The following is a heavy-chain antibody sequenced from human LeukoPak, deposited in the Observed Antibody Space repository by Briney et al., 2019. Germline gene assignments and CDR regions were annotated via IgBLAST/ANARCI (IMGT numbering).Heavy chain of an antibody. V-gene: IGHV3-66*01. CDR2: IYSGGST. Sequence: PGGSLRLSCAASQFYMNWVRQAPGKGLEWVSTIYSGGSTYYADSVKGRFIISRDNSKNTLYLQMNSLRAEDAAVYYCARDCGGGSCYGPYDAFDIWGQGTMVTVSS. D-gene: IGHD2-15*01. CDR1: QFY. J-gene: IGHJ3*02. CDR3: ARDCGGGSCYGPYDAFDI.